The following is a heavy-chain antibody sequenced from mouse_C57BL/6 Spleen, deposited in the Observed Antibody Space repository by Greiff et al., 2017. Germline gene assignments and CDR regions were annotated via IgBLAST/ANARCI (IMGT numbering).Heavy chain of an antibody. CDR3: ARQAYYGSSSWFAY. Sequence: QVQLQQPGAELVRPGSSVKLSCKASGYTFTSYWMHWVKQRPIQGLEWIGNIDPSDSETHYNQKFKDKATLTVDKSSSTAYMQLSSLTSEDSAVYYCARQAYYGSSSWFAYWGQGTLVTGSA. CDR2: IDPSDSET. D-gene: IGHD1-1*01. J-gene: IGHJ3*01. V-gene: IGHV1-52*01. CDR1: GYTFTSYW.